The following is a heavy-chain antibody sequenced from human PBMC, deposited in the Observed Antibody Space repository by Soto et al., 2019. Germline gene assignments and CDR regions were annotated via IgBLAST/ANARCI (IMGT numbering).Heavy chain of an antibody. D-gene: IGHD6-19*01. J-gene: IGHJ4*02. Sequence: SETRSLTSTVSGGSLSSYYWILIRQPPGKGLEWIGYIYYSGSTNYNPSLKSRVTISVDTSKNQFSLKLSSVTAADTAVYYCARAGDSSGPVALGYGGQATLVPLSS. CDR1: GGSLSSYY. CDR2: IYYSGST. CDR3: ARAGDSSGPVALGY. V-gene: IGHV4-59*08.